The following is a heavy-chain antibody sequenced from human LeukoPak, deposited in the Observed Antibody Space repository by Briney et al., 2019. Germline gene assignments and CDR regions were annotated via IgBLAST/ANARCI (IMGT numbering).Heavy chain of an antibody. CDR1: GLTFSSYS. V-gene: IGHV3-48*04. CDR3: TRGYDISDH. Sequence: PGGSLRLSCAASGLTFSSYSMNWVRQAPGKGLECLSYISSSGGTMYYADSVKGRFTISRDNAKNSLYLQMSSLRVEDTAIYYCTRGYDISDHWGQGTVVTVSS. D-gene: IGHD3-9*01. J-gene: IGHJ5*02. CDR2: ISSSGGTM.